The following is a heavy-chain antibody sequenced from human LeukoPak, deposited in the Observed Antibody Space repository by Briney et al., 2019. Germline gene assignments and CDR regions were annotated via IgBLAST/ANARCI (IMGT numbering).Heavy chain of an antibody. CDR2: IYYSGST. J-gene: IGHJ3*02. D-gene: IGHD3-22*01. CDR3: ARSGGNYYDSSAFDI. V-gene: IGHV4-59*11. CDR1: GGSISSHY. Sequence: SETLSLTCTVSGGSISSHYWSWIRQPPGKGLEWIGYIYYSGSTNYNPSLKSRVTISVDTSKNQFSLKLSSVTAADTAVYYCARSGGNYYDSSAFDIWGQGTMVTVSS.